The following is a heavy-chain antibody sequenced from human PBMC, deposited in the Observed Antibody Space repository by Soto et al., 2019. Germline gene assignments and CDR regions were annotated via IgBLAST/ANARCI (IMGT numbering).Heavy chain of an antibody. D-gene: IGHD4-17*01. J-gene: IGHJ4*02. Sequence: QVQLVESGGGVVQPGRSLRLSCAASGFTFSSYGMHWVRQAPGKGLEWVAVISYDGSNKYYADSVKGRFTISRDNSKNTLYLQMNSLRAEDTAVYYCAKDRIRAVTMGNYFDYWGQGTLVTVSS. V-gene: IGHV3-30*18. CDR2: ISYDGSNK. CDR1: GFTFSSYG. CDR3: AKDRIRAVTMGNYFDY.